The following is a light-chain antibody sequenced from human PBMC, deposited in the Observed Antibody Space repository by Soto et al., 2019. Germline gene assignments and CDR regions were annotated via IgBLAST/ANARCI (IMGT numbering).Light chain of an antibody. Sequence: EIHMTQAGSSRSASVGYRVTLTCRASQTISSYLNWYQQKPGKAPKLLIYVASSLQGGVPSRFSGSGSGTDFTLTIGSLQPDDFATYYCQQSYSTPITFGQGTRLAI. J-gene: IGKJ5*01. CDR1: QTISSY. CDR2: VAS. CDR3: QQSYSTPIT. V-gene: IGKV1-39*01.